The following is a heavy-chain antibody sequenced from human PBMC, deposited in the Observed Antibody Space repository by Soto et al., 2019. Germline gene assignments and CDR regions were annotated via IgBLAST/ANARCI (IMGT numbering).Heavy chain of an antibody. CDR1: GFTFSNYG. CDR3: ARAPTGYCYDTSCQPRYYMDV. V-gene: IGHV3-33*01. CDR2: IWYDGRNK. D-gene: IGHD2-2*03. J-gene: IGHJ6*03. Sequence: GGSLRLSCAASGFTFSNYGMHWVRQAPGKGLEWVAVIWYDGRNKYYADSVKGRFTISRDNSKNTLYLQMNSLRAEDTAVYYCARAPTGYCYDTSCQPRYYMDVWGKGTTVTVSS.